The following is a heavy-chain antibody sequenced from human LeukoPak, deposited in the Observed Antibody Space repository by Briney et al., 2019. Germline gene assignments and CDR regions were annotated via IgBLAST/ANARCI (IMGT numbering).Heavy chain of an antibody. CDR2: IYPGESNIRYGLYPADSNI. D-gene: IGHD3-10*01. CDR3: ARQSRRFGEFHEDYYYYYMDV. V-gene: IGHV5-51*01. CDR1: GYSFTTYW. J-gene: IGHJ6*03. Sequence: GESLKISCKGSGYSFTTYWTGWVRQMPGKGLEWMGIIYPGESNIRYGLYPADSNIRYGPSFQGQVTISVDKSISTAYLQWSSLKASDTAIYYCARQSRRFGEFHEDYYYYYMDVWGKGTTVTVSS.